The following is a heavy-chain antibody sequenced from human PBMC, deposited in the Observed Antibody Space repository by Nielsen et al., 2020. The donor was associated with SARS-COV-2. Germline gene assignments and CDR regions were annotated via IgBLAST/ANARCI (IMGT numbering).Heavy chain of an antibody. CDR3: ARSKGSYYDFFWGTNRHFDD. D-gene: IGHD3-16*02. J-gene: IGHJ4*02. CDR1: GFTFSSYG. CDR2: IWYDGSNK. V-gene: IGHV3-33*01. Sequence: GGSLRLSCAASGFTFSSYGMHWVRQAPGKGLEWVAVIWYDGSNKYYADSVKGRFTISRDNSKNTLYLQMNSLRAEDTAVYYCARSKGSYYDFFWGTNRHFDDWGQGTLVTVSS.